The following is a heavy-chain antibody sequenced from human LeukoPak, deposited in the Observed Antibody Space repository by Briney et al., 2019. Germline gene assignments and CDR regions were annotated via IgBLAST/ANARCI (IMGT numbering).Heavy chain of an antibody. D-gene: IGHD6-19*01. CDR2: IKQDGSEK. CDR3: ARSVAGGRRGLDY. J-gene: IGHJ4*02. V-gene: IGHV3-7*01. CDR1: EFTFSSYW. Sequence: PGGSLRLSCAASEFTFSSYWMTWVRQAPGKGLEWVANIKQDGSEKYYVDSVKGRFTISRDNARNSLYLQMNSLRAEDTAVYYCARSVAGGRRGLDYWGQGTLVTVSS.